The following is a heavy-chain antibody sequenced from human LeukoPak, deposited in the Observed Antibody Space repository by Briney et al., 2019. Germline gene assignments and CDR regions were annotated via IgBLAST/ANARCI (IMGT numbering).Heavy chain of an antibody. CDR3: ASHLNWDTYYFDY. V-gene: IGHV1-69*04. CDR1: GGTFSSYA. CDR2: IIPILGIA. D-gene: IGHD7-27*01. J-gene: IGHJ4*02. Sequence: EASVKVSCKASGGTFSSYAISWVRQAPGQGLEWMGRIIPILGIANYAQKFQGRVTITADKSTSTAYMELSSLRSEDTAVYYCASHLNWDTYYFDYWGQGTLVTVSS.